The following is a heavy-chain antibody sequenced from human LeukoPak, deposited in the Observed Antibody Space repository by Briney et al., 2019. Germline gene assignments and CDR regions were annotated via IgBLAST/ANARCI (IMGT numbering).Heavy chain of an antibody. CDR1: EFSFSTNA. CDR3: VRLSVYYFWLGYFY. D-gene: IGHD3/OR15-3a*01. J-gene: IGHJ4*02. Sequence: GGSMRLSCPAAEFSFSTNAMSWDRQAPGKGLDWVSTISGNGGKTYYADSVKGRFTISRDNSKNTVYLPRNSLRAEERTMPSSVRLSVYYFWLGYFYWGQGTLVTVSS. CDR2: ISGNGGKT. V-gene: IGHV3-23*01.